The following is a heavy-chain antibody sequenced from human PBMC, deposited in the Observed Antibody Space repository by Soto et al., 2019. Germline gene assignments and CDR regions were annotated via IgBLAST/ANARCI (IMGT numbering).Heavy chain of an antibody. CDR1: GGTFGTSA. Sequence: QVQLVQSGAEVKKPGSSVKVSCKASGGTFGTSAITWVRQAPGKGLEGMGGIVPMFGTANHEQKLQGIVTITADESTTADYMELSSVRSEGTAVYFCVRAGDPGSAYWRGLLGGGWFEPCGQRTLVTVSS. CDR2: IVPMFGTA. V-gene: IGHV1-69*12. D-gene: IGHD2-21*01. CDR3: VRAGDPGSAYWRGLLGGGWFEP. J-gene: IGHJ5*02.